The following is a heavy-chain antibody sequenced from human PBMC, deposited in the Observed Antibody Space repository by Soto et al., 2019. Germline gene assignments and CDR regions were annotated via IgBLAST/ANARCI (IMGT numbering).Heavy chain of an antibody. CDR2: VSSSSSYI. J-gene: IGHJ4*02. D-gene: IGHD3-22*01. CDR3: ARVGDSSGSWPRY. V-gene: IGHV3-21*01. Sequence: EVQMVQSGGGLVKPGGYLRLSCAASGFTFSSYSMNWVRQSPGKGLEWVSSVSSSSSYIYYADSLKGRFTISRDNAKNSLYLQMNSLRVEDTAVYYCARVGDSSGSWPRYWCQGTLVTVSS. CDR1: GFTFSSYS.